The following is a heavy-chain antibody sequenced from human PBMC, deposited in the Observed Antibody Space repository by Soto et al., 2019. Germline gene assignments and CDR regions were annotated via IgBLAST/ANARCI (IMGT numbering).Heavy chain of an antibody. D-gene: IGHD6-13*01. CDR2: INHNGST. Sequence: SETLSLTCAVYGGAFSGYYWSWIRQPPGKGLEWIGEINHNGSTNYNPSLKSRVTISVDTSKNQFSLKLSSVTAADTAVYYCAALAAAGTALNWFDPWGQGTLVTVSS. CDR3: AALAAAGTALNWFDP. V-gene: IGHV4-34*01. CDR1: GGAFSGYY. J-gene: IGHJ5*02.